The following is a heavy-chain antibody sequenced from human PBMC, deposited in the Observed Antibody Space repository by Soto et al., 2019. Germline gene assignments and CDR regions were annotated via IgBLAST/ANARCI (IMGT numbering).Heavy chain of an antibody. CDR1: GFTFNNYW. D-gene: IGHD3-22*01. CDR3: ARNYDSSGYYYMMDY. Sequence: EVQLVESGGGLVQPGGSLRLSCAASGFTFNNYWMNWVRQAPGKGLEWVANIKQDGSEKYYVDSVKGRFTISRDNAKNSLYLLLNSLGAEDTAVYYCARNYDSSGYYYMMDYWGQGTLVTVSS. V-gene: IGHV3-7*01. CDR2: IKQDGSEK. J-gene: IGHJ4*02.